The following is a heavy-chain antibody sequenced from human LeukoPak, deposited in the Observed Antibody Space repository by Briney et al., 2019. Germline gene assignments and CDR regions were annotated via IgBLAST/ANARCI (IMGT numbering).Heavy chain of an antibody. V-gene: IGHV3-30*02. CDR3: AKELGYSSRGEVWFDP. Sequence: GGTLTLTCAASGVTFSSYGMHWVRQAPGKGLEWVAFIRHDGSNKYYADFKKGRFTISSDNSKNMLYLQMNSLRAEDTALYYCAKELGYSSRGEVWFDPWGQGTLVTVPS. CDR1: GVTFSSYG. CDR2: IRHDGSNK. J-gene: IGHJ5*02. D-gene: IGHD6-13*01.